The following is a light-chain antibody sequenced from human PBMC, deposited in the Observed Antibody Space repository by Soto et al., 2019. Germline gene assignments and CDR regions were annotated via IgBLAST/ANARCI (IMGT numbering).Light chain of an antibody. V-gene: IGLV1-44*01. CDR3: ASWDDSLNGVV. J-gene: IGLJ2*01. CDR2: SNN. Sequence: QSVLTQPPSASVTPGQRVTISCSGSSSNIGSNTVNWYQQLPGTAPKLLIYSNNQRPSGVPDRFSGSKSGTSASLAISGLQSEDESDYYCASWDDSLNGVVFGGGTNLTVL. CDR1: SSNIGSNT.